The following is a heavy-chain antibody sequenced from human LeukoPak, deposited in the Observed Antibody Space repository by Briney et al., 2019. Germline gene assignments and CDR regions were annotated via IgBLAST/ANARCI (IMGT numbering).Heavy chain of an antibody. CDR3: ARAGDSGSYLDY. CDR1: GGSFSGYY. J-gene: IGHJ4*01. CDR2: INHSGRT. D-gene: IGHD1-26*01. V-gene: IGHV4-34*01. Sequence: SETLSLTCAVYGGSFSGYYWSWIRQPPGKGLEWIGEINHSGRTNYNPSLKSRVTISVDTSKNQFSLKLSSVTAADTAVYYCARAGDSGSYLDYWGQGTLVTVYS.